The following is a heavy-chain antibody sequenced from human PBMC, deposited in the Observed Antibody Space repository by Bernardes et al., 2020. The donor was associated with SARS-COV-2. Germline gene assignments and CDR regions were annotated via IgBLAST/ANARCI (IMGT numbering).Heavy chain of an antibody. CDR3: ARDLIVVVPGARSYYYYAMDV. Sequence: GGSLRLSCAASGFTFSTYAMHWVRQAPGKGLEWLGVISHDGSNKYYADSVKGRFTISRDNSKNTLYLQMNSLRPEDTAVFYCARDLIVVVPGARSYYYYAMDVWGQGTTVTVSS. D-gene: IGHD2-2*01. V-gene: IGHV3-30*01. CDR2: ISHDGSNK. J-gene: IGHJ6*02. CDR1: GFTFSTYA.